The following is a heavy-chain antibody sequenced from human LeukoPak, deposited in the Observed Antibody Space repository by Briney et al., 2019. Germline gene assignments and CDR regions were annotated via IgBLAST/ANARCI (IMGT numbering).Heavy chain of an antibody. CDR2: ISYDGSNK. Sequence: GRSLRLSCAASGFTFSSYAMHWVRQAPGKGLEWVAVISYDGSNKHYADSVKGRFTISRDNSKNTLYLQMNSLRAEDTAVYYCARDPYDILTGIFDYWGQGTLVTVSS. J-gene: IGHJ4*02. CDR1: GFTFSSYA. D-gene: IGHD3-9*01. V-gene: IGHV3-30-3*01. CDR3: ARDPYDILTGIFDY.